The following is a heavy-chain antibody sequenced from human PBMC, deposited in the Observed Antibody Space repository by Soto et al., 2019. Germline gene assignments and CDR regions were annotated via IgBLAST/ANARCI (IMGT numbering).Heavy chain of an antibody. CDR1: GGSISSYY. D-gene: IGHD6-13*01. Sequence: QVQLQESGPGLVKPSENLSLTCTVSGGSISSYYWSWIRQPPGKGLEWIGYIYYSGSTHYNPSLKSRVHISVDTSKNQFSLKLSSVTAADTAVYYWAGHVHIAAAGLIDYWGQGTLVTVSS. CDR3: AGHVHIAAAGLIDY. V-gene: IGHV4-59*08. CDR2: IYYSGST. J-gene: IGHJ4*02.